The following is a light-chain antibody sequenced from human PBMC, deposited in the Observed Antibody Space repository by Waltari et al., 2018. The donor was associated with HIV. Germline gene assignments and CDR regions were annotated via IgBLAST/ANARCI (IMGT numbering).Light chain of an antibody. CDR3: ATWDDSLNGRWV. CDR1: SSNIGSNT. CDR2: SNN. J-gene: IGLJ3*02. V-gene: IGLV1-44*01. Sequence: QSVLTQPPSASGTPGQRVTISCSGSSSNIGSNTVNWYQQLPGTAPKLLIYSNNRRPSGVPDRCSGSKSGTSASLAISGLQSEEEADYYCATWDDSLNGRWVFGGGDQADRP.